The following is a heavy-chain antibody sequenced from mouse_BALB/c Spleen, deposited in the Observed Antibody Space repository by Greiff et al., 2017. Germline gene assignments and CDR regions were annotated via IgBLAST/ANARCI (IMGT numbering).Heavy chain of an antibody. CDR2: IDPANGNT. D-gene: IGHD1-1*01. J-gene: IGHJ4*01. Sequence: VHVKQSGAELVKPGASVKLSCTASGFNIKDTYMHWVKQRPEQGLEWIGRIDPANGNTKYDPKFQGKATITADTSSNTAYLQLSSLTSEDTAVYYCASSYAYAMDYWGQGTSVTVSS. CDR3: ASSYAYAMDY. CDR1: GFNIKDTY. V-gene: IGHV14-3*02.